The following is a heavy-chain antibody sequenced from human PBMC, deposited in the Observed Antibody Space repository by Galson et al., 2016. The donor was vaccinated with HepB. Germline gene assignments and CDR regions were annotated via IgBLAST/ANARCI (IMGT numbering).Heavy chain of an antibody. V-gene: IGHV3-7*01. CDR3: THEGTVTAYNLDH. J-gene: IGHJ4*02. D-gene: IGHD2-21*02. CDR1: GFTFNNYW. CDR2: IKYDRSEI. Sequence: SLRLSCAASGFTFNNYWMSWVRQAPGKGLEWVANIKYDRSEIHYVDSVKGRFTISRDNAKNSLYLQMNTLRAEDTAVYYCTHEGTVTAYNLDHWGQGTLVTVSS.